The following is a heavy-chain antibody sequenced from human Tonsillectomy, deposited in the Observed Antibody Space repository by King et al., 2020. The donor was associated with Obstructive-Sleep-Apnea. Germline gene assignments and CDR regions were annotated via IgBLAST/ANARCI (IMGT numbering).Heavy chain of an antibody. V-gene: IGHV2-26*01. D-gene: IGHD3-10*01. CDR3: ARLITMVRGVIKGYWFDP. CDR2: IFSNHEK. J-gene: IGHJ5*02. Sequence: VTLKESGPVLVKPTETLTLTCTVSGFSLSNARMGVSWIRQPPGKALEWLAHIFSNHEKSYSTSLKSRLTISKDTSKSQVVLTMTNMDPVDTATYYCARLITMVRGVIKGYWFDPWGQGTLVTVSS. CDR1: GFSLSNARMG.